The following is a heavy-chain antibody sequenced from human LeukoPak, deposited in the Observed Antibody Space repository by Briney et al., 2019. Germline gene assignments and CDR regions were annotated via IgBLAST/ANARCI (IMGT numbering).Heavy chain of an antibody. CDR3: ARDFNYYDSSGYYLYYYYYYGMDV. V-gene: IGHV3-23*01. J-gene: IGHJ6*02. D-gene: IGHD3-22*01. CDR2: ISGSADNT. Sequence: PGGSLRLSCTASGFTLSSYAMSWVRQAPGEGLEWVSTISGSADNTNYAEAVKGRFTISRDNSKNTLYLQMNSLRAEDTAVYYCARDFNYYDSSGYYLYYYYYYGMDVWGQGTTVTVSS. CDR1: GFTLSSYA.